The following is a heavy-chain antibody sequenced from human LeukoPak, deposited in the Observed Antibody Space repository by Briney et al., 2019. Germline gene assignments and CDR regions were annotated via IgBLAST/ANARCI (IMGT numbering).Heavy chain of an antibody. Sequence: GGSLRLSCTASGFTFSSFAMSWVRQAPGKGLAWVSAISGGSGSAYCADSVKGRFTISRDNSKNTLYLQMNSLRDEDTAVYYCAKHRFESGGYHSTDWGQGTLVTVSS. CDR2: ISGGSGSA. V-gene: IGHV3-23*01. D-gene: IGHD3-22*01. CDR1: GFTFSSFA. CDR3: AKHRFESGGYHSTD. J-gene: IGHJ4*02.